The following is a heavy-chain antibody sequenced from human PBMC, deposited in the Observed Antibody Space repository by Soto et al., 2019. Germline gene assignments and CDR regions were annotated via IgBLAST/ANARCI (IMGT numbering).Heavy chain of an antibody. V-gene: IGHV1-24*01. J-gene: IGHJ4*02. CDR3: TLLTLGATGKPDY. CDR2: INPEDGET. CDR1: GYTLTELS. Sequence: GASVKVSCKVSGYTLTELSMHWVRQAPGKGLEWMGGINPEDGETIYAQKFQGRVTMTRDTSTSTVYMELSSLTSEDTAVYYCTLLTLGATGKPDYWGQGTLVTVSS. D-gene: IGHD1-1*01.